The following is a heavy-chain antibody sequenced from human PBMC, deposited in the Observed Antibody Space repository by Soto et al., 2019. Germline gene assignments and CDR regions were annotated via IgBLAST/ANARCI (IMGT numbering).Heavy chain of an antibody. CDR1: GGTFSSYA. CDR2: IIPLLNTP. Sequence: GASVKVSCKASGGTFSSYAVSWVRQAPGQGLEWMGVIIPLLNTPKYVQKFPGRVTITADASATTAYMELSSLRSEDTAVYYCARESSSPNYYYYGMDVWGQGTTVTVSS. J-gene: IGHJ6*02. D-gene: IGHD6-6*01. CDR3: ARESSSPNYYYYGMDV. V-gene: IGHV1-69*13.